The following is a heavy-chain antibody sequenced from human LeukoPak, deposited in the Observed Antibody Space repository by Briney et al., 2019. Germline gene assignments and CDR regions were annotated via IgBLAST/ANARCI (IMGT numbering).Heavy chain of an antibody. CDR3: AKSSGPGGYYYYGMDV. J-gene: IGHJ6*02. D-gene: IGHD6-19*01. CDR1: GFTFSSYA. CDR2: ITDSGTGT. Sequence: PGGSLRLSCAASGFTFSSYALSWVRQARGKGLEWVSVITDSGTGTYYADSVKGRFTISRDNSKNTVYLQMSSLRAEDTAVYYCAKSSGPGGYYYYGMDVWGQGTTVTVSS. V-gene: IGHV3-23*01.